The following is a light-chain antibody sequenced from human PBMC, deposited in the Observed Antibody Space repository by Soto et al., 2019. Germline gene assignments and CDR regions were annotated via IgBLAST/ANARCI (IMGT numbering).Light chain of an antibody. V-gene: IGKV1-39*01. CDR2: DAS. J-gene: IGKJ5*01. Sequence: DIQMTQSPSSLSASVGDRVTITCRASQTISNYLNWYQQKPGKAPKLLIYDASSLQSGVPSRFSGSGSGTDFTLTISSLQSEDFASDYCQQSYTTPSTFGQGTRLEIK. CDR1: QTISNY. CDR3: QQSYTTPST.